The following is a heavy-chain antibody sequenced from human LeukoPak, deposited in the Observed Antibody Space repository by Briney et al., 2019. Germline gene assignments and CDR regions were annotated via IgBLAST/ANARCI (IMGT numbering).Heavy chain of an antibody. CDR1: GFTFSSYW. D-gene: IGHD3-22*01. Sequence: GGSLRLSCAASGFTFSSYWMHWVRQGPGKGLVWVSRISSDGTTTSYADFVKGRFTISRDNAKNTLFLQMNSLRAEDTAVYYCARGYDSSGPAAYYYYMDVWAKGTTVTVSS. CDR2: ISSDGTTT. CDR3: ARGYDSSGPAAYYYYMDV. J-gene: IGHJ6*03. V-gene: IGHV3-74*01.